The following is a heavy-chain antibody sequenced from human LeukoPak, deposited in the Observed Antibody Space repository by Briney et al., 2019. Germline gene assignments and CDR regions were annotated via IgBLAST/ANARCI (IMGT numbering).Heavy chain of an antibody. CDR3: AKEGDYYGSGSYRDGFDI. Sequence: GGSLRLSCAASGFTFSSYAMHWVRQAPGKGLEWVAVISYDGSNKYYADSVKGRFTISRDSFKNTLYLQMNSLRPEDTAVYYCAKEGDYYGSGSYRDGFDIWGQGTRATVSS. J-gene: IGHJ3*02. D-gene: IGHD3-10*01. CDR1: GFTFSSYA. V-gene: IGHV3-30*04. CDR2: ISYDGSNK.